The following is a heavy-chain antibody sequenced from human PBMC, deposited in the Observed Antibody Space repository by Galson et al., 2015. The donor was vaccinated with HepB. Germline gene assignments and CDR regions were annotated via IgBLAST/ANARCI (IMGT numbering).Heavy chain of an antibody. CDR3: ARPRGSGNYHLDY. CDR1: GGTFSSYA. Sequence: SVKVSCKASGGTFSSYAISWVRQAPGQGLEWMGGIIPIFGTANYAQKFQGRVTITADESTSTAYMELSSLRSEDTAVYYCARPRGSGNYHLDYWGQGTLVTVSS. CDR2: IIPIFGTA. D-gene: IGHD3-10*01. V-gene: IGHV1-69*13. J-gene: IGHJ4*02.